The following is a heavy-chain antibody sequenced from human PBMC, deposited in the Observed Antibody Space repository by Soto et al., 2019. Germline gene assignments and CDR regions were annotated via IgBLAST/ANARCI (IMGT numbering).Heavy chain of an antibody. CDR2: IDPSDSYT. J-gene: IGHJ6*02. V-gene: IGHV5-10-1*01. CDR3: AIPKCEIQLCTGMDV. D-gene: IGHD5-18*01. Sequence: GESLKISCNGSGYSFTSYWISWVRQMPGKGLEWMGRIDPSDSYTNYSPSFQGHVTISADKSISTAYLQWSSLKASDTAMYYCAIPKCEIQLCTGMDVWGQGTTVTVSS. CDR1: GYSFTSYW.